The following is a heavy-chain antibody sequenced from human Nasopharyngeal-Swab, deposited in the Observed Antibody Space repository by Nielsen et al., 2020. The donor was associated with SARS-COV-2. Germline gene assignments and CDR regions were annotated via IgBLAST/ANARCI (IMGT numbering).Heavy chain of an antibody. CDR1: GFTFSSYG. V-gene: IGHV3-30*02. D-gene: IGHD6-13*01. CDR3: TSRIAAAGSPSDY. CDR2: IRYDGSNK. J-gene: IGHJ4*02. Sequence: GGSLRLSCAASGFTFSSYGMHWVRQAPGKGLEWVAFIRYDGSNKYYADSVKGRFTISRDNSKNTLYLQMNSLKTEDTAVYYCTSRIAAAGSPSDYWGQGTLVTVSS.